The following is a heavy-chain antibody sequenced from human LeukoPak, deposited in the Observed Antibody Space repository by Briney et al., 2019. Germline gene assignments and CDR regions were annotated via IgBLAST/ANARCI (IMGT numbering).Heavy chain of an antibody. CDR1: GGSISSSSYY. J-gene: IGHJ3*02. D-gene: IGHD5-24*01. CDR3: ARDVGRVVVEMGAFDI. Sequence: SETLSLTCTVSGGSISSSSYYWGWIRQPPGKGLEWFGSIYYSGSTYYNPSLKSRVTISVDTSKNQFSLKLSSVTAADTAVYYCARDVGRVVVEMGAFDIWGQGTMVTVSS. CDR2: IYYSGST. V-gene: IGHV4-39*07.